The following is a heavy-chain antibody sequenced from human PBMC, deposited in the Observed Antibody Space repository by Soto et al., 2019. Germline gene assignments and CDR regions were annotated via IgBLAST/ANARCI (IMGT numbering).Heavy chain of an antibody. J-gene: IGHJ4*02. D-gene: IGHD3-3*01. V-gene: IGHV1-69*08. CDR2: IIPILGMP. CDR1: GGTFSSYT. CDR3: ARELWNGYQTFYYFDY. Sequence: QVQLVQSGAEVKKPGSSVKVSCKASGGTFSSYTFNWVRQAPGQGLEWMGRIIPILGMPNYAQKFQGRVTITADKSTSTAYMELSSLRSEDTAVYYCARELWNGYQTFYYFDYWGQGTLVTVSS.